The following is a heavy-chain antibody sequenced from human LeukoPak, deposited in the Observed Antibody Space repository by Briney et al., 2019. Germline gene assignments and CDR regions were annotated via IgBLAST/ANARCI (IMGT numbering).Heavy chain of an antibody. CDR3: ARDIHYYGSGRNYYYYGMDV. Sequence: ASVKVSCKASGGTFSSYGISWVRQAPGQGLEWMGWISAYNGNTNYAQKLQGRVTMTTDTSTSTAYMELRSLRSDDTAVYYCARDIHYYGSGRNYYYYGMDVWGQGTTVTVSS. V-gene: IGHV1-18*01. J-gene: IGHJ6*02. CDR2: ISAYNGNT. D-gene: IGHD3-10*01. CDR1: GGTFSSYG.